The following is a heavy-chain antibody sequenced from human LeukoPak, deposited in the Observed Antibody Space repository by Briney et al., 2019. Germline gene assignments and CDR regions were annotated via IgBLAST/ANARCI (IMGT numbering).Heavy chain of an antibody. J-gene: IGHJ4*02. Sequence: SETLSLTCTVSGGSIISYYCSWIRQPAGKGLEWIGRIHSSGSTNYSPSLKSRVAMSLHTSKNQFSLELRSVTAADTAVYYCAREAVHYGSGSLAYWGQGTLVTVSS. CDR3: AREAVHYGSGSLAY. CDR1: GGSIISYY. V-gene: IGHV4-4*07. D-gene: IGHD3-10*01. CDR2: IHSSGST.